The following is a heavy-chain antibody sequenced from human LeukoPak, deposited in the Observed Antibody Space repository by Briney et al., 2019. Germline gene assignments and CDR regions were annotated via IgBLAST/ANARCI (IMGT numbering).Heavy chain of an antibody. J-gene: IGHJ4*02. Sequence: GGSLRLSCAASGFTFSSYSMNWVRQAPGKGLEWVSSISSSSSYIYYADSVKGRFTISRDNSKNTLYLQMNSLRAEDTAVYYCARGGWAAADYWGQGTLVTVSS. CDR2: ISSSSSYI. D-gene: IGHD6-13*01. CDR3: ARGGWAAADY. V-gene: IGHV3-21*04. CDR1: GFTFSSYS.